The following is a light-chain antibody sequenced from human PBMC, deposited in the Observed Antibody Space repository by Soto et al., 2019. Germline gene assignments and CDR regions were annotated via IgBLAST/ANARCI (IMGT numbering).Light chain of an antibody. V-gene: IGLV2-14*03. Sequence: QSALTQPASVSGSPGRSVTIACTGTSVDVGDFNYVYWYQHLPGRAPKLIIYDVTNRPSGISYRFSASKSGRTASLTISGLQAEDEAYYYCSSYSSSTTHVVFGGGTKLTVL. CDR3: SSYSSSTTHVV. J-gene: IGLJ2*01. CDR1: SVDVGDFNY. CDR2: DVT.